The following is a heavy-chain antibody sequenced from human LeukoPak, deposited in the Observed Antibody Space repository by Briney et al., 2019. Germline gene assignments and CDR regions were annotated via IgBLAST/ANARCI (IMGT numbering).Heavy chain of an antibody. V-gene: IGHV3-23*01. J-gene: IGHJ4*02. CDR1: GSTFSSYG. Sequence: GGSLRLSCEASGSTFSSYGTSWVRQAPGKGLEWVSGISGSSGRTYYADSAKGRFTFSRDNSKNTLYLQMSSLRAEDTAVYYCAIHVSGDPDYWGQGTLVTVSS. D-gene: IGHD4-17*01. CDR3: AIHVSGDPDY. CDR2: ISGSSGRT.